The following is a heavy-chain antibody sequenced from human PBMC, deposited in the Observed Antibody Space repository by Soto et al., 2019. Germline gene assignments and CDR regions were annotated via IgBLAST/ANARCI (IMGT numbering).Heavy chain of an antibody. CDR2: IYHSGST. CDR1: GGSISSGGYS. J-gene: IGHJ4*02. D-gene: IGHD6-6*01. CDR3: ARGTNGIAARVFDY. V-gene: IGHV4-30-2*01. Sequence: PSETLSLTCAVSGGSISSGGYSWSWIRQPPGKGLEWIGYIYHSGSTYYNPSLKSRVTISVDRSKNQFSLKLSSVTAADTAVYYCARGTNGIAARVFDYWGQGTLVTVSS.